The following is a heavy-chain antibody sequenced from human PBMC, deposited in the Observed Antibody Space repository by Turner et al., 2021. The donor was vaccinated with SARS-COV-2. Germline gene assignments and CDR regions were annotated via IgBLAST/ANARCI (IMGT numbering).Heavy chain of an antibody. V-gene: IGHV4-39*01. J-gene: IGHJ5*02. CDR1: GGSISSSPYY. D-gene: IGHD3-10*01. Sequence: QLQLQESGPGLLKPSETLSLTCPVSGGSISSSPYYWGWLRKPPGKGLVWIVSIYYRGSTYYNTSLKSRVTISVDTSKNQFSLNLSSVTAADTAVYYCARRSEGYYGSGSHWFDPWGQGTLVTVSS. CDR3: ARRSEGYYGSGSHWFDP. CDR2: IYYRGST.